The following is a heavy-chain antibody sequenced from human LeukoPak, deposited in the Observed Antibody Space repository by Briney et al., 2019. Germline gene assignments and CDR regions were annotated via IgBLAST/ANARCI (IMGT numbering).Heavy chain of an antibody. J-gene: IGHJ4*02. CDR2: ISGSGVST. V-gene: IGHV3-23*01. Sequence: GGSLRLSCAASGFTFSNYAMSWVRQAPGKGLEWVSTISGSGVSTYYADSVKGQFTISRDNSKNTLYLQMNNLKTEDTAVYYCRSVDMAITRDYWGQGTQVTVSS. CDR1: GFTFSNYA. CDR3: RSVDMAITRDY. D-gene: IGHD5-24*01.